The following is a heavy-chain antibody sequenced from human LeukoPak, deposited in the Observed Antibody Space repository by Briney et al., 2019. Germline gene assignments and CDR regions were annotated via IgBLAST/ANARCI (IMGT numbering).Heavy chain of an antibody. CDR2: VSPGGST. J-gene: IGHJ6*03. CDR3: ASIRPPRTEHYYMDV. Sequence: PSETLSLTCAMHSESSGGDDWTWIRQPPGKGLEWIGEVSPGGSTRYNPSPRSRVTISLDTSRSRFSLKLSSVTAADTAVYYCASIRPPRTEHYYMDVWGKGTTVTVSS. V-gene: IGHV4-34*01. CDR1: SESSGGDD.